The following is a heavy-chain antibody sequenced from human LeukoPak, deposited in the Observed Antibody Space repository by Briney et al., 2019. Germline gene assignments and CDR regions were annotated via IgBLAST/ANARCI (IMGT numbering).Heavy chain of an antibody. V-gene: IGHV3-21*01. Sequence: PGGSLRLSCAASGFTFSSYSMNWVRQAPGKGLEWVSSISSSSSYIYYADSVKGRFTISRDNAKNSLYLQMNSLRAEDTAVYYCARAVLRYSNWFDPWGQGTLVTVSS. D-gene: IGHD3-9*01. CDR1: GFTFSSYS. CDR2: ISSSSSYI. J-gene: IGHJ5*02. CDR3: ARAVLRYSNWFDP.